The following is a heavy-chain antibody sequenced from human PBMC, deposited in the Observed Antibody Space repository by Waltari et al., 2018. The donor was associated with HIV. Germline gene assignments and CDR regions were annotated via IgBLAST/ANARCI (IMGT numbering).Heavy chain of an antibody. CDR1: GGSFGPHL. CDR3: LLGSHYYESSSYYEE. J-gene: IGHJ4*02. D-gene: IGHD3-22*01. Sequence: VQLVQSGPELKRTGSSVKVFCTASGGSFGPHLSNWVRQAPAQGLEWLANLVPTTKSKYSAQKFSGRVTLTADKSTATAFMDLAGLTSADTAVYYCLLGSHYYESSSYYEEWGPGTLVAVS. V-gene: IGHV1-69*02. CDR2: LVPTTKSK.